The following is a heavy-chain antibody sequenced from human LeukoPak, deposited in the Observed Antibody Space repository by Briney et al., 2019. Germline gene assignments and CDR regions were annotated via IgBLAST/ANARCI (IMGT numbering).Heavy chain of an antibody. CDR1: GGSINSSSYY. CDR2: MYYSGST. D-gene: IGHD6-13*01. CDR3: ARSQQLVYYFDY. Sequence: SETLSLTCTVSGGSINSSSYYWGWIRQPPGKGLEWIGSMYYSGSTYYNPSLKSRVTISVDTSKNQFSLKLTSVTAADTAVYYCARSQQLVYYFDYWGQGTLVTVSS. J-gene: IGHJ4*02. V-gene: IGHV4-39*07.